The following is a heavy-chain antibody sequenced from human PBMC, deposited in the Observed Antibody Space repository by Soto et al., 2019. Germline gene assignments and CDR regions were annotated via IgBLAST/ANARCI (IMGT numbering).Heavy chain of an antibody. J-gene: IGHJ1*01. CDR2: ITDSGDDT. CDR3: AKGTQQWLRTEYFQH. CDR1: GFTFSSHA. V-gene: IGHV3-23*01. D-gene: IGHD6-19*01. Sequence: EVQLLESGGGLVQPGGSLRLSCAASGFTFSSHAMSWVRQAPGEGLEWVSVITDSGDDTLSADSVKGRFTISRDNSKNTLYLQMNSLRAEDTAVYYCAKGTQQWLRTEYFQHWGQGTLVTVSS.